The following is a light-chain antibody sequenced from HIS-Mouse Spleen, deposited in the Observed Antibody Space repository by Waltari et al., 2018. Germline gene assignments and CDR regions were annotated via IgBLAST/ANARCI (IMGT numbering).Light chain of an antibody. Sequence: DIQLIQSPSFLSASVGDRVTITCRASQGISSYLAWYQQKPGKAPKLLIYAASTLQSGVPSRFSCSGSWTEFTLTISSLQPEDFATYYCQQLNSYPPTFGQGTKVEIK. CDR2: AAS. CDR1: QGISSY. V-gene: IGKV1-9*01. J-gene: IGKJ1*01. CDR3: QQLNSYPPT.